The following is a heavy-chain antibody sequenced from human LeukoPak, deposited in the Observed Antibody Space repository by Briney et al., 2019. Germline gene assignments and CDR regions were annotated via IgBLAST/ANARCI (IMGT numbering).Heavy chain of an antibody. CDR3: ARGDLKLADYYDSSGPELDYFDY. Sequence: PSETLSLTCTVSGGSISSYYWSWIRQPPGKGLEWIGYIYYSGSTNYNPSLKSRVTISVDTSKNQFSLKLSSVTAADTAVYYCARGDLKLADYYDSSGPELDYFDYWGQGTLVTVSS. CDR1: GGSISSYY. CDR2: IYYSGST. J-gene: IGHJ4*02. D-gene: IGHD3-22*01. V-gene: IGHV4-59*01.